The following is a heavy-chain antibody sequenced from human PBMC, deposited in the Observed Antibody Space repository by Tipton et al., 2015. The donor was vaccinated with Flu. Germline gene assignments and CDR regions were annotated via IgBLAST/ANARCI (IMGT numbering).Heavy chain of an antibody. V-gene: IGHV4-59*01. CDR1: GGSISSYY. CDR2: VFYTGST. J-gene: IGHJ4*02. CDR3: ARGQNYYDSGTFSYYIDY. D-gene: IGHD3-10*01. Sequence: TLSLTCSVSGGSISSYYWSWIRQPPGKGLEWIGYVFYTGSTDYNPSLKSRVTISVDTSKNQFSLELISVTAADTAVYYCARGQNYYDSGTFSYYIDYWGQGILVTVSS.